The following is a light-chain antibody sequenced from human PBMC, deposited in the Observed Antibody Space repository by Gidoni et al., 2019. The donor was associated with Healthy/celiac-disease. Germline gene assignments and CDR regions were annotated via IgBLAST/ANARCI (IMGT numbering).Light chain of an antibody. CDR1: QSVSSSY. V-gene: IGKV3-20*01. Sequence: VLTQSPGTLSLSPGERATLSCRASQSVSSSYLAWYQQKPGQAPRLLIYGASSRATGIPDRFSGSGSGTDFTLTISRLEPEDFAVYYCQQYGSSPETFGPGTKVDIK. CDR3: QQYGSSPET. J-gene: IGKJ3*01. CDR2: GAS.